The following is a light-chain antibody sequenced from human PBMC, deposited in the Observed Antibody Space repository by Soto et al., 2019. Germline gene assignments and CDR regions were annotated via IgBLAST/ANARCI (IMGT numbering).Light chain of an antibody. CDR2: KTS. Sequence: DIQMTQSPSTLSASVGDRVTITCRAGQSINNWLAWYQQKPGKAPKLLIYKTSDLDAGVPSRFSGSGSGTEFTLTISSLQPDDFATYYCQQYMSYPYIFGKGTKLEIK. V-gene: IGKV1-5*03. CDR1: QSINNW. CDR3: QQYMSYPYI. J-gene: IGKJ2*01.